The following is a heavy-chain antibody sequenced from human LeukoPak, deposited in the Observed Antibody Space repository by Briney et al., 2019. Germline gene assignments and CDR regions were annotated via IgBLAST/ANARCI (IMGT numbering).Heavy chain of an antibody. J-gene: IGHJ4*02. CDR3: AGGGHYDSSGYYGTWGY. CDR1: GGTFSSYA. V-gene: IGHV1-69*05. CDR2: IVPIFGTP. Sequence: SVKVSCKTSGGTFSSYAISWVRQAPGQGLEWMGRIVPIFGTPKYAQKFQGRVTITTDESTSTAHMELSSLRSEDTAVYYCAGGGHYDSSGYYGTWGYWGQGTLVTVSS. D-gene: IGHD3-22*01.